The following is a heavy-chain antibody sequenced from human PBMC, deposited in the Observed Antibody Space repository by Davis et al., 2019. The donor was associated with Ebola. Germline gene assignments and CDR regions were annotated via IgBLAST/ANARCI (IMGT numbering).Heavy chain of an antibody. Sequence: SETLSLTCTVSGGSISSYYCRCIRQLQGKGLEWTGYIYYSGSTNYNPSPKSRVTISVDTSKNQFSLKLSSVTATDTAVYYCASLTTVTTALDYRGQGTLVTVSS. J-gene: IGHJ4*02. V-gene: IGHV4-59*01. CDR1: GGSISSYY. D-gene: IGHD4-17*01. CDR2: IYYSGST. CDR3: ASLTTVTTALDY.